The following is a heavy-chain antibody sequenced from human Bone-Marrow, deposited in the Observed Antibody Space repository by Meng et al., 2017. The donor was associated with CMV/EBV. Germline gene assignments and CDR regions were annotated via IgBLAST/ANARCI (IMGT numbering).Heavy chain of an antibody. D-gene: IGHD2-2*01. V-gene: IGHV3-30*02. CDR1: GFTFSSYG. CDR2: IRYDGINE. Sequence: GESLKISCAASGFTFSSYGMHWVRQAPGKGLEWVAFIRYDGINEYYANSVKGRFAISRDNSKNTLYLQMNSLRAEDTAVYYCANKYHGYYGMDVWGQGTTVTVSS. CDR3: ANKYHGYYGMDV. J-gene: IGHJ6*02.